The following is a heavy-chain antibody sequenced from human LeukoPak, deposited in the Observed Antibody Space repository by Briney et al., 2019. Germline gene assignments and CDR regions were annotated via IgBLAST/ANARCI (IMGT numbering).Heavy chain of an antibody. V-gene: IGHV3-30-3*01. CDR2: ISYDGSNK. CDR1: GFTFSSYA. Sequence: GGSLRLSCAASGFTFSSYAMHWVRQAPGKGLEWVAVISYDGSNKYYADSVKGRFTISRDNSKNTLYLQMNSLRAEDTAVYYCARGSTRRNWNLSYYYYMDVWGKGTTVTVSS. D-gene: IGHD1-1*01. CDR3: ARGSTRRNWNLSYYYYMDV. J-gene: IGHJ6*03.